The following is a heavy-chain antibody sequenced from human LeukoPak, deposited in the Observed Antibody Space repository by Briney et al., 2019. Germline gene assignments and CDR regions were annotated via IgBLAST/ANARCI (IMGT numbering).Heavy chain of an antibody. CDR1: GFTFSSIA. CDR2: IWYDGSKK. D-gene: IGHD3-22*01. CDR3: ARAQDYDSSGYVDAFDM. V-gene: IGHV3-33*08. Sequence: GGSLRLSCAASGFTFSSIAMSWVRQAPGKGLEWVAVIWYDGSKKYYADSVKGRFTISRDNSKNTLYLQMNSLRVEDTAVYYCARAQDYDSSGYVDAFDMWGQGTMVTVSS. J-gene: IGHJ3*02.